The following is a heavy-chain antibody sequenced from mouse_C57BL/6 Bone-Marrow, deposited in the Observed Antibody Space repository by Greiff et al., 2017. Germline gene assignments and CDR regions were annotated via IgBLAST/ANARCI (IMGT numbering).Heavy chain of an antibody. Sequence: VQLQQSGAELVRPGASVKLSCTASGFNIKDYYMHWVKQRPEQGLEWIGRIDPEDGDTAYAPKFQGKATMTADTSSNTAYLQLSSLTSEDTAVDYCTTEKCPVYFDYWGQGTTLTVSS. V-gene: IGHV14-1*01. J-gene: IGHJ2*01. CDR2: IDPEDGDT. CDR1: GFNIKDYY. CDR3: TTEKCPVYFDY.